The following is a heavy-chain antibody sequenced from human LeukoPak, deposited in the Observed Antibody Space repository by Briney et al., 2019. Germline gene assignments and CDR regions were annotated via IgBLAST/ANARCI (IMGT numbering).Heavy chain of an antibody. CDR2: IKNDGSDK. V-gene: IGHV3-7*01. CDR1: GFTFSSYW. CDR3: ARDLTIHYYGSGKSTTN. J-gene: IGHJ4*02. Sequence: GGSLRLSCTASGFTFSSYWMSWVRQAPGKGLEWVANIKNDGSDKYYVDSVKGRFTISRANAKNSLYLQMNSLRADDTAVYHCARDLTIHYYGSGKSTTNWGQGTLVTVSS. D-gene: IGHD3-10*01.